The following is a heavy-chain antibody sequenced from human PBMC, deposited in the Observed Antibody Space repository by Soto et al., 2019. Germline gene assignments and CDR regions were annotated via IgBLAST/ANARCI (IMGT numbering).Heavy chain of an antibody. Sequence: PSXTLSLTCAVYGGTFSGYYWTWIRQPPGTGLEWIGEINHSGSTNYNPSLKSQVTISVDTSKNQFSLKLTSVTAADTAVYYCARDKITGLFDYWGQGTLVTVS. D-gene: IGHD2-8*02. CDR2: INHSGST. J-gene: IGHJ4*02. CDR3: ARDKITGLFDY. V-gene: IGHV4-34*01. CDR1: GGTFSGYY.